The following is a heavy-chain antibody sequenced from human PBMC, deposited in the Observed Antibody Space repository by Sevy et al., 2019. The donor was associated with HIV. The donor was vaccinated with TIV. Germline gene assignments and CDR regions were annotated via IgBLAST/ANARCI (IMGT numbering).Heavy chain of an antibody. CDR2: IKQDGSEK. CDR1: GFTFSSYE. Sequence: GGSLRLSCAASGFTFSSYEMNWVRQAPGKGLEWVANIKQDGSEKYYVDSVKGRFTISRDNAKNSLYLQMNSLRAEDTAVYYCARDLYVGFRDYYFDYWGQGTLVTVSS. CDR3: ARDLYVGFRDYYFDY. D-gene: IGHD3-10*01. J-gene: IGHJ4*02. V-gene: IGHV3-7*03.